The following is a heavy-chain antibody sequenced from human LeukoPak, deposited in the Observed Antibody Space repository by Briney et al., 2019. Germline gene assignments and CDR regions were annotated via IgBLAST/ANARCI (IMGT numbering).Heavy chain of an antibody. CDR1: GFTFDDYT. CDR2: ISWDGGST. Sequence: GGSLRLSCAASGFTFDDYTMHWVRQAPGRGLEWVSLISWDGGSTYYADSVKGRFTISRDNSKNSLYLQMNSLRTEDTALYYYAKGEMVLRILTGPDYWGQGTLVTVSS. CDR3: AKGEMVLRILTGPDY. D-gene: IGHD3-9*01. J-gene: IGHJ4*02. V-gene: IGHV3-43*01.